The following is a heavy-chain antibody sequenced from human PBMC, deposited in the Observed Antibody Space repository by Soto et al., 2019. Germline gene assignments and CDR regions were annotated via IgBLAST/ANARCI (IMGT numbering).Heavy chain of an antibody. CDR3: AKDRGSGSYAANYYYCGMDV. D-gene: IGHD3-10*01. V-gene: IGHV3-9*01. J-gene: IGHJ6*02. CDR2: INWNSGSI. Sequence: EEQLVESGGGLVQPGRSLRLSCAASGFTFDDYAMHWVRQAPGKGLEWVSGINWNSGSIGYADSVKGRFTISRDNAKTSLYQKMNSLRAEDTGLYYCAKDRGSGSYAANYYYCGMDVWGQGTRVTVSS. CDR1: GFTFDDYA.